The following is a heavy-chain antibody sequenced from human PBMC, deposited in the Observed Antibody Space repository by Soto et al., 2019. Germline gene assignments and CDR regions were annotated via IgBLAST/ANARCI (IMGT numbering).Heavy chain of an antibody. CDR1: GGSIRSSSYY. D-gene: IGHD6-13*01. V-gene: IGHV4-39*01. Sequence: SETLSLTCTVSGGSIRSSSYYWGWIRQPPGKGLEWIGSIYYSGGTYYNPSLKSRVTISVDTSKNQFSLKLSSVTAADTAVYYCARGQQLARDWFDPWGQGTLVTVSS. CDR3: ARGQQLARDWFDP. J-gene: IGHJ5*02. CDR2: IYYSGGT.